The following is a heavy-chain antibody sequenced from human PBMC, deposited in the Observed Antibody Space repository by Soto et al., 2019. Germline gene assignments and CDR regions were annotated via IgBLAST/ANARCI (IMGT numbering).Heavy chain of an antibody. D-gene: IGHD6-13*01. CDR2: ISAYNGNT. CDR1: GYTFTSYG. Sequence: QVQLVQSGAEVKKPGASVKVSCKASGYTFTSYGISWVRQAPGQGLEWMGWISAYNGNTNYAPKLQGRVNMTTDSSTSTDYIELRSLTSDDTAVYYCSRDLGQQLARPFDYWGQGTLVTVSS. V-gene: IGHV1-18*01. J-gene: IGHJ4*02. CDR3: SRDLGQQLARPFDY.